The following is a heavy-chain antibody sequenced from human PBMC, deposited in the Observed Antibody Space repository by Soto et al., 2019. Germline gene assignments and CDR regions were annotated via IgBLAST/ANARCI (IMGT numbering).Heavy chain of an antibody. CDR1: RYTFTSYG. Sequence: KVSVEASRYTFTSYGISWVRQAPGQGLEWMGWISAYSGKTNYAQKLQGRVTMTTDTSTSTAYMELRSLRSDDTAVYYCARDHGWYDIDYRGQGTLVTVSS. CDR2: ISAYSGKT. V-gene: IGHV1-18*04. J-gene: IGHJ4*02. CDR3: ARDHGWYDIDY. D-gene: IGHD6-19*01.